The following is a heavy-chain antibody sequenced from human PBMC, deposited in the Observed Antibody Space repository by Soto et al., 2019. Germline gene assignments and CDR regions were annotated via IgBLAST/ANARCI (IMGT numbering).Heavy chain of an antibody. CDR2: MYYPGNI. CDR3: ARESWSSSSYFDH. J-gene: IGHJ4*02. D-gene: IGHD6-13*01. CDR1: GGSISSNY. V-gene: IGHV4-59*01. Sequence: SETLSLTCTVSGGSISSNYWNWIRQPPGKGLEWIGYMYYPGNINSNPSLKSRVTISIETSKNQFSLRLSSVTAADTAVYYCARESWSSSSYFDHWGQGSMVTVSS.